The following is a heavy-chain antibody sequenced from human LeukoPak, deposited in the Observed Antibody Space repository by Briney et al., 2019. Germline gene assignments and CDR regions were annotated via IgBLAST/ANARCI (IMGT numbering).Heavy chain of an antibody. CDR1: GGSFSGYY. J-gene: IGHJ4*02. Sequence: SETLSLTCAVYGGSFSGYYWSWIRQPPGKGLEWIGEINHSGSTYYNPSLKSRVTISVDTSTNQFSLKLSSVTAADTAVYYCARMVDTAMETRYFDYWGQGTLVTVSS. CDR2: INHSGST. D-gene: IGHD5-18*01. V-gene: IGHV4-34*01. CDR3: ARMVDTAMETRYFDY.